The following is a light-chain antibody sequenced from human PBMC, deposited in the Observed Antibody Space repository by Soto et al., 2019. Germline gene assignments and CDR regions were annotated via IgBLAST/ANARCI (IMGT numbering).Light chain of an antibody. CDR1: QSITTY. V-gene: IGKV1-39*01. CDR2: AAS. Sequence: DTQMTQSPSSLSASVGDRVTITFRASQSITTYLNWYRQKPGKAPKLLIYAASSLQSGVPSRFSSSGSETGFTLNLSGLLPEDFATYFAKQICRAGVMCGRGTKLDMK. CDR3: KQICRAGVM. J-gene: IGKJ4*02.